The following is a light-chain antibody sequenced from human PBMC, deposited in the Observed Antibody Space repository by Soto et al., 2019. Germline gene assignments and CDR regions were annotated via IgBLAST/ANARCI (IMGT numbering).Light chain of an antibody. Sequence: EVVLTQSPGTLSWSPGAIATLSCRASQSVSRRLAWYQQRPGQSPRLLISGASMRASGVPVRFIGSGSGTDFTLTITRLEPEDFAVYYCQQYGGSPITFGLGTRLEIK. CDR1: QSVSRR. V-gene: IGKV3-20*01. CDR3: QQYGGSPIT. J-gene: IGKJ5*01. CDR2: GAS.